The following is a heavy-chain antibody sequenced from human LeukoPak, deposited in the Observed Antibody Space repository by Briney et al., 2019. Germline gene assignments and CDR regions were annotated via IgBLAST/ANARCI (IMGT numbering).Heavy chain of an antibody. J-gene: IGHJ4*02. CDR1: GGSISSYY. CDR2: IYYSGST. D-gene: IGHD5-24*01. Sequence: VKPSETLSLTCTVSGGSISSYYWSWIRQPPGKGLEWIGYIYYSGSTNYNPSLKSRVTISVDTSKNQFSLKLSSVTAADTAVYYCASSVRSSRDGYNREFGYWGQGTLVTVSS. CDR3: ASSVRSSRDGYNREFGY. V-gene: IGHV4-59*01.